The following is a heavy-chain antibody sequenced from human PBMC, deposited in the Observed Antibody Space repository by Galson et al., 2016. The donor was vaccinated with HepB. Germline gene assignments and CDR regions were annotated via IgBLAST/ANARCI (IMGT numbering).Heavy chain of an antibody. Sequence: SVKVSCKASGYTFTSYGISWVRQAPGQGLEWMGWSSAYNSNTNYALKLQGRVTMTTDTSTSTAYMELRSLRSDDTADDTAVYYCARDCSGGTCYGTTWGQGTLVTVSS. CDR2: SSAYNSNT. V-gene: IGHV1-18*01. D-gene: IGHD2-15*01. CDR3: VYYCARDCSGGTCYGTT. CDR1: GYTFTSYG. J-gene: IGHJ5*02.